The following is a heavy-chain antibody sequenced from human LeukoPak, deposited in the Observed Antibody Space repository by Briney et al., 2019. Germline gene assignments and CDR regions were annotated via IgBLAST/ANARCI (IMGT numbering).Heavy chain of an antibody. CDR2: MNPNSGNT. D-gene: IGHD3-10*01. Sequence: ASVKVSCKASGYTFTSYDINWVRQATGQGLEWMGWMNPNSGNTGYAQKFQGRVTMTRNTSISTAYMELSSLRSEDTAVYYCAVWFGELPSYYFDYWGQGTLVTVSS. V-gene: IGHV1-8*02. CDR3: AVWFGELPSYYFDY. CDR1: GYTFTSYD. J-gene: IGHJ4*02.